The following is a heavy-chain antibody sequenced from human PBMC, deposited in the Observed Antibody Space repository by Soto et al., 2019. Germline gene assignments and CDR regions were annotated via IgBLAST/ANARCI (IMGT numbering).Heavy chain of an antibody. Sequence: QVQLVQSGAEVKKPGSSVKVSCKASGGTFSSYAISCVRQAPGQGPEWMGGIIPIFGTANYEQKFQGRVTITADESRSTAYMELSSLRSEDTAVYYCARGLSGYDFRSYWYFDLWGRGTLVTVSS. J-gene: IGHJ2*01. V-gene: IGHV1-69*01. CDR1: GGTFSSYA. CDR3: ARGLSGYDFRSYWYFDL. D-gene: IGHD5-12*01. CDR2: IIPIFGTA.